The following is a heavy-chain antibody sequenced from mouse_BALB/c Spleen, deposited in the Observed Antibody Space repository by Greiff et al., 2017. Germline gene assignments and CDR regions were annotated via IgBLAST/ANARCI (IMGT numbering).Heavy chain of an antibody. V-gene: IGHV5-12-1*01. D-gene: IGHD2-2*01. J-gene: IGHJ2*01. Sequence: DVMLVESGGGLVKPGGSLKLSCAASGFAFSSYDMSWVRQTPEKRLEWVAYISSGGGSTYYPDTVKGRFTISRDNAKNTLYLQMSSLKSEDTAMYYCARHGYDGISYWGQGTTLTVSS. CDR1: GFAFSSYD. CDR2: ISSGGGST. CDR3: ARHGYDGISY.